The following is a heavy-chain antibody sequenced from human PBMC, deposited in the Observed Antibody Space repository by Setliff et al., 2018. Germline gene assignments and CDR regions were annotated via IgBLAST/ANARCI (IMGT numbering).Heavy chain of an antibody. J-gene: IGHJ4*02. CDR1: GGSINSGVYY. V-gene: IGHV4-39*01. CDR3: TRTGTYRYFDY. D-gene: IGHD1-1*01. CDR2: IYHGGDT. Sequence: SETLSLTCTVSGGSINSGVYYWGWIRQPPGKGLEWIGRIYHGGDTYYNASLKSRLTISVDTSKNQFSLKLRSVTAADTAVYYCTRTGTYRYFDYWGQGALVTVSS.